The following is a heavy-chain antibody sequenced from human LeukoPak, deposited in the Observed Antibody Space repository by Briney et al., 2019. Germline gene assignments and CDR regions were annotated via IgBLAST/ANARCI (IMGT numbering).Heavy chain of an antibody. Sequence: SETLSLTCTVSGGSISSSSYYWGWIRQPPGKGLEWIGSIYYSGSTYYNPSLKSRVTISVDTSKNQFSLKLSSVTAADTAVYYCARDLYPSGYDYVFDYWGQGTLVTVSS. CDR1: GGSISSSSYY. V-gene: IGHV4-39*07. CDR3: ARDLYPSGYDYVFDY. CDR2: IYYSGST. D-gene: IGHD5-12*01. J-gene: IGHJ4*02.